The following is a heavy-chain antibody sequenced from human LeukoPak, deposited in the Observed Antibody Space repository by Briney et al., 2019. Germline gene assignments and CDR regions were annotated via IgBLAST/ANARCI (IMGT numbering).Heavy chain of an antibody. D-gene: IGHD3-22*01. CDR1: GFTFSSYA. Sequence: GGSLRLSCAASGFTFSSYAMSWVRQAPGKGLEWASAISGSGGSTYYADSVKGRFTISRDNSKNTLYLQVNSLRAEDTAVYYCAREPMGYYDSSGYRFDYWGQGTLVTVSS. V-gene: IGHV3-23*01. J-gene: IGHJ4*02. CDR2: ISGSGGST. CDR3: AREPMGYYDSSGYRFDY.